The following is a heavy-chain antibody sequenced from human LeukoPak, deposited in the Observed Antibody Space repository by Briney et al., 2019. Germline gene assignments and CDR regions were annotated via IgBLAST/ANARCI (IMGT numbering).Heavy chain of an antibody. V-gene: IGHV4-39*01. CDR3: ACWGRNFNYGYYYMDV. D-gene: IGHD3-16*01. J-gene: IGHJ6*03. CDR1: GVSISSSNSY. CDR2: IYYSGNT. Sequence: KPSETLSLTCTVSGVSISSSNSYWGWIRQPPGKGLEWIGSIYYSGNTYYNASLKSQVSISIDTSKNQFSLRLTSVTAADTAVYYCACWGRNFNYGYYYMDVWGKGTTVTVSS.